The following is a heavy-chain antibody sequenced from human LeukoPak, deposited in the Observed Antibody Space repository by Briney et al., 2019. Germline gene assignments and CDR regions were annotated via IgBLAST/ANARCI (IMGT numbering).Heavy chain of an antibody. Sequence: GGSLRLSCEASGFNFSDYYTTWIRQAPGKGLEWLSYISPNSYSTYYTASVRGRFTISRDNSKNSMYLQMNSLRAEDTALYYCARQKRTFDYWGRGTLVTVSS. CDR2: ISPNSYST. J-gene: IGHJ4*02. CDR3: ARQKRTFDY. V-gene: IGHV3-11*01. CDR1: GFNFSDYY.